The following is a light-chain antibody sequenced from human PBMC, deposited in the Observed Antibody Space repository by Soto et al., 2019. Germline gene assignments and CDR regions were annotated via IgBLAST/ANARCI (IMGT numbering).Light chain of an antibody. J-gene: IGKJ5*01. CDR1: QSISSY. CDR2: AAS. V-gene: IGKV1-39*01. CDR3: QQSYSTSIT. Sequence: DIQMTQSPSSLSASVGDRVTITCRASQSISSYLNWYQQKPGKAPKLLIYAASSLQSGVPSRFSCSGSGTEFTLTISSLQPEDFATYYCQQSYSTSITFGQGTRLEIK.